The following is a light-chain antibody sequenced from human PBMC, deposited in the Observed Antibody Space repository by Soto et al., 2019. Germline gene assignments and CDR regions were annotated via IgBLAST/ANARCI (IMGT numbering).Light chain of an antibody. Sequence: EIVLTQSPGTLSLSPGERATLSCRASQSVSRSTSLAWYQEKTGQAPRLLIYGASSRAVGVPDRFSGSGSGTDFTLTISRLEPEDFAVYYGKQYGDSPLTFGGGTKVE. CDR2: GAS. CDR3: KQYGDSPLT. CDR1: QSVSRSTS. V-gene: IGKV3-20*01. J-gene: IGKJ4*01.